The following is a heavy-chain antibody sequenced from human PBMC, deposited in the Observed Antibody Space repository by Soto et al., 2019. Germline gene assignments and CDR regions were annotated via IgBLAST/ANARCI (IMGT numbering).Heavy chain of an antibody. D-gene: IGHD3-10*01. J-gene: IGHJ6*02. CDR3: ARGDRGGSGSPASYYYSGLDV. CDR2: VSAGGDMT. Sequence: DVQVLESGGDLVQPGGSLRLSCAASGFTFSSYAMSWVRQAPGKGLEWVSSVSAGGDMTYYSDSVKGRFTISRDNSNNALVLQMNSLRIEGTALYYCARGDRGGSGSPASYYYSGLDVWGQGTTVTVS. CDR1: GFTFSSYA. V-gene: IGHV3-23*01.